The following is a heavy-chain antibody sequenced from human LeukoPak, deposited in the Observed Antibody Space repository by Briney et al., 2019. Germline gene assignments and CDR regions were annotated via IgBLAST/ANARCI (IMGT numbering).Heavy chain of an antibody. CDR3: ARGPAGYN. CDR1: GFTLSSNH. Sequence: RGSLRLSCAAPGFTLSSNHMSWVRQAPGKGLEGGSVIYSGGSTDYADSAKSRFTTSRENLKNSLYLQMNSLGAEDMDVYYCARGPAGYNWGQGPLVTFSS. CDR2: IYSGGST. D-gene: IGHD1-1*01. J-gene: IGHJ4*02. V-gene: IGHV3-53*01.